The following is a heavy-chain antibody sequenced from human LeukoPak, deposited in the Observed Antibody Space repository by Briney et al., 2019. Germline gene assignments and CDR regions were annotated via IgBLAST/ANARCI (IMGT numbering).Heavy chain of an antibody. J-gene: IGHJ3*02. V-gene: IGHV1-2*02. Sequence: ASVKVSCKASGYTFTGYYMHWVRQAPGQGLEWMGWINPNSGGTNYAQKFQGRVTMTRDTSISTAYMELSRLRSDDTAVYYWARVEAVAGTLYAFDIWGQGTMVTVSS. D-gene: IGHD6-19*01. CDR2: INPNSGGT. CDR3: ARVEAVAGTLYAFDI. CDR1: GYTFTGYY.